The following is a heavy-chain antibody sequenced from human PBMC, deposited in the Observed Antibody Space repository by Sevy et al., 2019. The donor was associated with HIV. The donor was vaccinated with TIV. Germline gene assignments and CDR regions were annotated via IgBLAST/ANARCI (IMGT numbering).Heavy chain of an antibody. D-gene: IGHD4-4*01. J-gene: IGHJ4*02. Sequence: SETLSLTCTVSSGSISSYFWSWIQQPPGKGLEWIGYISYSEGTNYNPSPKSRVTMSVDMSKNQFSLKLSSVIAADTAVYYCARGGASHYRRHFDYWGQGTLVTVSS. CDR2: ISYSEGT. CDR3: ARGGASHYRRHFDY. V-gene: IGHV4-59*01. CDR1: SGSISSYF.